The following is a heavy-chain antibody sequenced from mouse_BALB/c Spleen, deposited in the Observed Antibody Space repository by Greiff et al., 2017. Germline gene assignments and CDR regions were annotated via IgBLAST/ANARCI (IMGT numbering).Heavy chain of an antibody. D-gene: IGHD2-10*02. CDR2: ISSGGSYT. V-gene: IGHV5-6-4*01. CDR1: GFTFSSYT. J-gene: IGHJ4*01. CDR3: TRGGYGNYGAMDY. Sequence: EVKLVESGGGLVKPGGSLKLSCAASGFTFSSYTMSWVRQTPEKRLEWVATISSGGSYTYYPDSVKGRFTISRDNAKNTLYLQMSSLKSEDTAMYYCTRGGYGNYGAMDYWGQGTSVTVSS.